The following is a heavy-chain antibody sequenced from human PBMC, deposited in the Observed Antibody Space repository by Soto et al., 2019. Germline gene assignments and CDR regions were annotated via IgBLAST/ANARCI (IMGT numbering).Heavy chain of an antibody. CDR3: ARGWTGTTYFDY. D-gene: IGHD1-1*01. J-gene: IGHJ4*02. V-gene: IGHV4-34*01. Sequence: QVQLQQWGAGLLKPSETLSLTCAVYGGSFSGYYWSWIRQPPGKGLEWIGEINHSGSTNYNPSLKSRVTISVDTSKNQVSLKLSSVTAADTAVYYCARGWTGTTYFDYWGQGTLVTVSS. CDR2: INHSGST. CDR1: GGSFSGYY.